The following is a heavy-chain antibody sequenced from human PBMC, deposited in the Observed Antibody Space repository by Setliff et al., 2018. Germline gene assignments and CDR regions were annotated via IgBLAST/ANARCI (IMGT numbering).Heavy chain of an antibody. CDR1: GYTFNNYG. D-gene: IGHD3-10*01. J-gene: IGHJ4*03. CDR2: VTIYNGNT. CDR3: ARVESMVRGKNILRHFDY. Sequence: GASVKVSCKASGYTFNNYGVAWVRQAPGQGLDWMGWVTIYNGNTKYAQNLQGRLTLSTDRSTSTVYMELGSLTTDDTAIYYCARVESMVRGKNILRHFDYWGHGTRVTVSS. V-gene: IGHV1-18*01.